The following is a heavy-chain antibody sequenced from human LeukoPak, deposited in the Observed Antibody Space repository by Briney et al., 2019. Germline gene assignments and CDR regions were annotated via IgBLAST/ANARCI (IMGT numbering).Heavy chain of an antibody. CDR2: IIPIFGTA. CDR1: GGTFISYA. D-gene: IGHD3-22*01. Sequence: SVKVSCKASGGTFISYAISWVRQAPGQGLEWMGGIIPIFGTANYAQKFQGRVTITADESTSTAYMELSSLRSEDTAVYYCARDQYYYDSSGYNIQHWGQGTLVTVSS. J-gene: IGHJ1*01. V-gene: IGHV1-69*13. CDR3: ARDQYYYDSSGYNIQH.